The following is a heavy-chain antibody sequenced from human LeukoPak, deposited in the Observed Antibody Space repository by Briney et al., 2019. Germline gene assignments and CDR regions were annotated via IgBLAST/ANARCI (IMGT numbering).Heavy chain of an antibody. CDR3: ARGDSGYDMVDY. Sequence: VASVSVSCTASGYTFTGYYMHWVRQAPGQGLEWMGWINPNSGGTNYAQKFQGRVTMTRDTSISTAYMELSRLRSDDTAVYYCARGDSGYDMVDYWGQGTLVTVSS. CDR1: GYTFTGYY. D-gene: IGHD5-12*01. J-gene: IGHJ4*02. CDR2: INPNSGGT. V-gene: IGHV1-2*02.